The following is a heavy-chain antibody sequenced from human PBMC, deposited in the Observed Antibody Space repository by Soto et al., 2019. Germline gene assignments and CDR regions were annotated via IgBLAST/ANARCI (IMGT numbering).Heavy chain of an antibody. CDR1: GGSISGHY. CDR3: AREWSYRGNDF. CDR2: IYPSGST. J-gene: IGHJ4*02. V-gene: IGHV4-4*07. Sequence: PSETLSLTCTVSGGSISGHYWSWIQQSAGKGLEWIGRIYPSGSTDYNPSLNSRVTMSLDMSKNQFSLDLTSVTAADTAVYFCAREWSYRGNDFWGRGTLVTVSS. D-gene: IGHD5-12*01.